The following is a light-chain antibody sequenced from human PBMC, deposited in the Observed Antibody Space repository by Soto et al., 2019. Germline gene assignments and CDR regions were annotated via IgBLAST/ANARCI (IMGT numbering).Light chain of an antibody. CDR1: TGSVTSSHY. CDR2: DTT. CDR3: MLSYIGARYV. J-gene: IGLJ1*01. V-gene: IGLV7-46*01. Sequence: QAVVTQEPSLTVSPGGTVTLTCGSSTGSVTSSHYPYWFQQKPGQAPRTLIYDTTNKHSWTPARFSGSLLGGKAALTLSGAQPDDEADYYCMLSYIGARYVFGTGTKVTVL.